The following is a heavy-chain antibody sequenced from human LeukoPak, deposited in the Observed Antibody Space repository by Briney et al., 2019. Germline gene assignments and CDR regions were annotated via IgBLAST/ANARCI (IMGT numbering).Heavy chain of an antibody. Sequence: GGSLRLSCAASGFTFSSYWMSWVRQAPGKGLEWVSAISGSGGSTYYADPVKGRFTISRDNSKNTLYLQMNSLRAEDTAVYYCAHPTEYSSSWYGNWFDPWGQGTLVTVSS. CDR3: AHPTEYSSSWYGNWFDP. J-gene: IGHJ5*02. CDR2: ISGSGGST. D-gene: IGHD6-13*01. CDR1: GFTFSSYW. V-gene: IGHV3-23*01.